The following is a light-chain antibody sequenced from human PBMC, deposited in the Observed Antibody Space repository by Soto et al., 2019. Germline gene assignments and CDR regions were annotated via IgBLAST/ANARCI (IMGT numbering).Light chain of an antibody. CDR1: SSYVGGYNY. J-gene: IGLJ1*01. Sequence: QSALTQPASVSGSPGQSITISCTGTSSYVGGYNYVSWYQQHPGKAPELMIYEVSNRPSGVSNRFSGSKSGNTASLIISGLQADDEADYYCGSYSSSSTPFVFGTGTKLTVL. CDR2: EVS. V-gene: IGLV2-14*01. CDR3: GSYSSSSTPFV.